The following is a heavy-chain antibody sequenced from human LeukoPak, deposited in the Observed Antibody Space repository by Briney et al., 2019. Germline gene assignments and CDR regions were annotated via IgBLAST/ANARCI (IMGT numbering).Heavy chain of an antibody. J-gene: IGHJ6*03. Sequence: SETLSLTCTVSGDSISSYYWSWIRQPPGKGLEWIGYIYTSGSTNYNPSLKSRVTISVDTSKNQFSLKLSSETAADTAVYYCARVATITHPYYYFYMDVWGKGTTDTVSS. D-gene: IGHD5-12*01. CDR1: GDSISSYY. V-gene: IGHV4-4*09. CDR3: ARVATITHPYYYFYMDV. CDR2: IYTSGST.